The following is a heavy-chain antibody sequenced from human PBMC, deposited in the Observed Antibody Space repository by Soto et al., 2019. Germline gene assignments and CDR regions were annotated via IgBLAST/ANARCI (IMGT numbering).Heavy chain of an antibody. CDR1: GGSISSGGYY. CDR2: IYDNDST. CDR3: ARHHMADTDMYFDY. D-gene: IGHD6-19*01. Sequence: QVQLQESGPGLVKPSQTLSLTCTVSGGSISSGGYYWSWIRQHPGKGLEWIGYIYDNDSTYYNPSLKSRVTMSVDMSRNQFSLKLSSVTAADTAVYYCARHHMADTDMYFDYLGQGTLGTVSS. V-gene: IGHV4-31*03. J-gene: IGHJ4*02.